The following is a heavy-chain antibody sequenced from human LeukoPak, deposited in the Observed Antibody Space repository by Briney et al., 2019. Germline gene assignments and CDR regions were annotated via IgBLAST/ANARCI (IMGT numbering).Heavy chain of an antibody. V-gene: IGHV1-18*01. CDR1: GDTFTSYG. D-gene: IGHD2-8*01. CDR3: ATYIVLMVDAFYCMYV. CDR2: ISAYNGNT. J-gene: IGHJ6*02. Sequence: ASVKVSCKASGDTFTSYGISWVRQAPGQGPEWMGWISAYNGNTNYAQKLQGRVTMTTDTSTSTAYMELRSLRSDDTAVYYCATYIVLMVDAFYCMYVWGQGTTVTVSS.